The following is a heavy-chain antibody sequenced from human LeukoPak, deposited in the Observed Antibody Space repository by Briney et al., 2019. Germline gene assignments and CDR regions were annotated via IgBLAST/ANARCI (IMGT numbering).Heavy chain of an antibody. CDR3: TTPLAMGIDY. CDR1: GFTFSNAW. CDR2: IKSKSDGGTT. J-gene: IGHJ4*02. V-gene: IGHV3-15*01. Sequence: GGSLRLSCAASGFTFSNAWMSWVRQAPGKGLEWVGRIKSKSDGGTTDYAAPVKGRFTLSRDDSKNTLHLQMNSLKTEDTAVYYCTTPLAMGIDYWGQGTLVTVSS. D-gene: IGHD1-26*01.